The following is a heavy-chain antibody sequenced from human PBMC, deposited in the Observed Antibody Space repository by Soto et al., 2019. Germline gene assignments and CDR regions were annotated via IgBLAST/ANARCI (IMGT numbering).Heavy chain of an antibody. CDR2: IGGSGAGT. CDR1: GFTFSSYA. D-gene: IGHD6-19*01. V-gene: IGHV3-23*01. Sequence: EVQLLESGGGLVQPGGSLRLSCAASGFTFSSYAMSWVRQAPGKGLEWVSGIGGSGAGTNYADSVKGRFTISRDNSKNTRDLQRSSLRAEDTAVYYCARGGGIAVAGTHLDYWGQGTLVTVSS. CDR3: ARGGGIAVAGTHLDY. J-gene: IGHJ4*02.